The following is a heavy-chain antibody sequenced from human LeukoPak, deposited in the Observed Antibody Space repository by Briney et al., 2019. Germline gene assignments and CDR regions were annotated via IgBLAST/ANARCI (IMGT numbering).Heavy chain of an antibody. CDR3: ARTTVTDDSTFDY. Sequence: PGGSLRLSCAASGFTFSSYSLTWFRQPPGKGLDWSPSISSSSSYIYYADSVKGRFTISRDNAKNSLYLQMNSLRAEDTAVYYCARTTVTDDSTFDYWGQGTLVTVSS. D-gene: IGHD4-17*01. CDR1: GFTFSSYS. J-gene: IGHJ4*02. V-gene: IGHV3-21*01. CDR2: ISSSSSYI.